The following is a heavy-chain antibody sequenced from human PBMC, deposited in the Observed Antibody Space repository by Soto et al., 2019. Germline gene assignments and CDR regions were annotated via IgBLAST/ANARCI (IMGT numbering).Heavy chain of an antibody. CDR2: VHHNGRT. D-gene: IGHD3-10*01. V-gene: IGHV4-39*01. CDR3: ARHVSGSQYPVDS. CDR1: GGSITSGDNYY. Sequence: QLQLQESGPGLVQPSGTLSLTCTVSGGSITSGDNYYWRWVRQPPGKGLEYIGSVHHNGRTYSNPSLKSRVTVSADTSKNQFSLKLTSVTAADTAVYYCARHVSGSQYPVDSWGQGTLVTVSS. J-gene: IGHJ4*02.